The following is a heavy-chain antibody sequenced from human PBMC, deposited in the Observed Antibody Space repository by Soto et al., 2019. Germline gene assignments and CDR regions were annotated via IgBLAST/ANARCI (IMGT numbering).Heavy chain of an antibody. D-gene: IGHD2-21*01. Sequence: QVQLVESGGGVVQPERSLRLSCAVSGFTFSSFGMHWVRQAPGKGLEWVAVISKDGSTKYYADSVKGRFTISRDNSKNARYLQMSSLRAEDTAVYYCAGEVASGYWGQGTLVTVSS. V-gene: IGHV3-30*03. CDR2: ISKDGSTK. CDR3: AGEVASGY. CDR1: GFTFSSFG. J-gene: IGHJ4*02.